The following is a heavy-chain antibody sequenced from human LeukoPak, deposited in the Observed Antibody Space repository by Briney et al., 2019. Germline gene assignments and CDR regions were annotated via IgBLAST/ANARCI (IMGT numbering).Heavy chain of an antibody. CDR1: GFTFSSSG. D-gene: IGHD2-15*01. V-gene: IGHV3-23*01. CDR2: ISGSGGST. J-gene: IGHJ4*02. CDR3: AKDGTPSDY. Sequence: GGSLRLSCAASGFTFSSSGMSWVRQAPGMGLEWVSAISGSGGSTYYADSVKGRFTISRDNFKNTLYLQMSGLRADDTALYYCAKDGTPSDYWGQGTRVTVSS.